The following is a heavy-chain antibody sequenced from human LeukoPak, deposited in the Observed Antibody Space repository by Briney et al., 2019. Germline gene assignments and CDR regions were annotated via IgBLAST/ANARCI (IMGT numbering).Heavy chain of an antibody. V-gene: IGHV1-69*13. CDR1: GGTLSTYS. Sequence: SVKVSCKASGGTLSTYSISWVRQAPGQGLEWMGGIIPIFDTINYAQRFQGRVTLTADESTNTAYMELSSLRSEDTAVYYCARGLSRWSTPTSSYYYRMDVWGQGTTAAVSS. D-gene: IGHD4-23*01. J-gene: IGHJ6*02. CDR2: IIPIFDTI. CDR3: ARGLSRWSTPTSSYYYRMDV.